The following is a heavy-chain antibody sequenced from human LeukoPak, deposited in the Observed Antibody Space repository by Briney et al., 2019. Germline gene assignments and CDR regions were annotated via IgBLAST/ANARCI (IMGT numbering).Heavy chain of an antibody. Sequence: GGSLRLSCAASGFIFSDHYMDWVRQVPGKGLEWVGRGRNRANGETTEYAASVRGRFTISRDDSRNLVYLQMNSLRSEDTAVYYCARSSSNGNHVFDYWGQGTTVIVSS. D-gene: IGHD6-13*01. CDR3: ARSSSNGNHVFDY. CDR2: GRNRANGETT. CDR1: GFIFSDHY. V-gene: IGHV3-72*01. J-gene: IGHJ4*02.